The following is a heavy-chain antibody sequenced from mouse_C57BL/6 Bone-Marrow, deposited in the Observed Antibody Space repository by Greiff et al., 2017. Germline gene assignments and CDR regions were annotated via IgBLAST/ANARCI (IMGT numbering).Heavy chain of an antibody. Sequence: QVQLQQSGTELVKPGASVKLSCKASGYTFTSYWMHWVKQRPGQGLEWIGNINPSNGGTNYNEKFKSKATLTLDKSSSTAYMQLIILTSEASAVYYCARWGRGRFAYWGQGTLVTVSA. CDR1: GYTFTSYW. V-gene: IGHV1-53*01. CDR3: ARWGRGRFAY. J-gene: IGHJ3*01. CDR2: INPSNGGT.